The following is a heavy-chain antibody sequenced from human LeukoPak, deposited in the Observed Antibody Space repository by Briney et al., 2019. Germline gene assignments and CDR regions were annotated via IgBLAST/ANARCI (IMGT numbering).Heavy chain of an antibody. V-gene: IGHV4-59*08. CDR3: ARHFNRWLADY. D-gene: IGHD6-19*01. J-gene: IGHJ4*02. Sequence: ASETLSLTCTVSGGSTSSYYWSWIRQPPGKGLEWIGYIYYSGSTNYNPSLKSRVTISVDTSKNQFSLKLCSVTAADTAVYYCARHFNRWLADYWGQGTLVTVSS. CDR1: GGSTSSYY. CDR2: IYYSGST.